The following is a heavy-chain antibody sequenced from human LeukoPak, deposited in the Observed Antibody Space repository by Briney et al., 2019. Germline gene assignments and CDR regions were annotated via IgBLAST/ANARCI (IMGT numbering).Heavy chain of an antibody. D-gene: IGHD6-19*01. CDR2: INAGTGNT. CDR3: ARPLAVAGFDY. J-gene: IGHJ4*02. CDR1: GYMFTKYA. Sequence: ASMKVSCKASGYMFTKYALHWVRQAPGQRLEWMGWINAGTGNTKYSQKFQDRVTITRDTSASTAYMELSSLRSEDTAMYYCARPLAVAGFDYWGQGTLVTVSS. V-gene: IGHV1-3*01.